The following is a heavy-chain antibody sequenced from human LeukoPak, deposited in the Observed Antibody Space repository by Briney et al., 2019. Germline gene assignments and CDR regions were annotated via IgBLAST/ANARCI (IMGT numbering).Heavy chain of an antibody. CDR1: GFTFSNYW. CDR3: ARVYYYYYMDV. CDR2: ISSDGTNK. V-gene: IGHV3-74*01. Sequence: PGGSLRLSCAASGFTFSNYWMHWVRQAPGTGLVWVSRISSDGTNKYYADSVKGLFSISRDNAKNTLYLQMNSLRAEDTAMYYCARVYYYYYMDVWGKGTTVTVSS. J-gene: IGHJ6*03.